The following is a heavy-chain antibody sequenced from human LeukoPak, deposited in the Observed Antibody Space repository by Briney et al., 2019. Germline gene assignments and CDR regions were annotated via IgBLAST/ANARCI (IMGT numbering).Heavy chain of an antibody. J-gene: IGHJ6*02. CDR2: INNDGSGT. D-gene: IGHD5-18*01. CDR1: GFTFSSYW. CDR3: ARSGYSYGYYYYYGMDV. V-gene: IGHV3-74*01. Sequence: PGGSLRLSCAASGFTFSSYWMHWVRQAPGKGPVWVSRINNDGSGTTYADSVKGRFTISRDDAKNTLYLQMNSLRAEDTAVYYCARSGYSYGYYYYYGMDVWGQGTTVTVSS.